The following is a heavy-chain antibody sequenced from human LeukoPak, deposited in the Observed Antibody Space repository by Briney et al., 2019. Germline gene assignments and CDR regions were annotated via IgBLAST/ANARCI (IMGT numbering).Heavy chain of an antibody. CDR2: ISAYNGNT. CDR1: GYTFTSYG. V-gene: IGHV1-18*01. D-gene: IGHD5-12*01. J-gene: IGHJ4*02. CDR3: ARDWGGGTIVATPY. Sequence: ASVKVSFKASGYTFTSYGISWVRQAPGQGLEWMGWISAYNGNTNYAQKLQGRVTMTTDTSTSTAYMELRSLRSDDTAVYYCARDWGGGTIVATPYWGQGTLVTVSS.